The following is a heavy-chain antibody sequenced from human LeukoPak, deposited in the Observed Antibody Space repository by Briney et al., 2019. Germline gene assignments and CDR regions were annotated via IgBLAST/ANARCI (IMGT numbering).Heavy chain of an antibody. Sequence: GGSLRLSCAASGFTFSSYAMSWVRQAPGKGLEWVSTISDTGDNTYYASAVRGRFTISRNNSKNTLYLQMNSLRAEDTALYYCAKDGFRGDCIGGSCYPFDPWGQGTMVTVSS. D-gene: IGHD2-15*01. J-gene: IGHJ5*02. CDR1: GFTFSSYA. CDR3: AKDGFRGDCIGGSCYPFDP. V-gene: IGHV3-23*01. CDR2: ISDTGDNT.